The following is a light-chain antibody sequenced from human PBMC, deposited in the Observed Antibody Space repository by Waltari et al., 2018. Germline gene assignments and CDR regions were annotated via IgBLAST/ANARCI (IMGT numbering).Light chain of an antibody. CDR3: QQSYDIPFI. V-gene: IGKV1-39*01. Sequence: DIQMTQSPSPLSASIGDRVTMTCRASRRISNYVNWYQHKLGEVPKLLIYSTSTLNSGVPSRFSGSASGTDFTLTITSLQPEDFATYYCQQSYDIPFIFGPGTKVNLK. CDR2: STS. J-gene: IGKJ3*01. CDR1: RRISNY.